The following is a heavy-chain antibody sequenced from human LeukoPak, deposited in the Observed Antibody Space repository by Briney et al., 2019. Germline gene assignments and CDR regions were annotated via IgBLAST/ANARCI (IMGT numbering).Heavy chain of an antibody. D-gene: IGHD3-22*01. V-gene: IGHV3-30-3*01. CDR1: GFPFSGYA. CDR2: ISHDGTNK. Sequence: GGSLRLSCAASGFPFSGYAIHWVRQAPGKGLEWVAVISHDGTNKYYADSVKGRFTISRDNSKNTLYLQMNSLRTEDTAVYYCARHRGPSLHSSGYFDYWGQGTLVTVSS. J-gene: IGHJ4*02. CDR3: ARHRGPSLHSSGYFDY.